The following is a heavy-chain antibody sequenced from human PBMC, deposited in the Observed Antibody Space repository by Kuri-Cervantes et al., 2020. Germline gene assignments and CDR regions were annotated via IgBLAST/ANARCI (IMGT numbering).Heavy chain of an antibody. D-gene: IGHD2-15*01. J-gene: IGHJ4*02. Sequence: ASVKVSCKASGYTFTSYGISWTRQAPGQGLEWMGWISAYNGNTNYAQKLQGRVTMTTDTSTSTAYMELRSLRSDDTAVYYCATASGYCSGGSCPNWGQGTLVTVSS. V-gene: IGHV1-18*01. CDR3: ATASGYCSGGSCPN. CDR1: GYTFTSYG. CDR2: ISAYNGNT.